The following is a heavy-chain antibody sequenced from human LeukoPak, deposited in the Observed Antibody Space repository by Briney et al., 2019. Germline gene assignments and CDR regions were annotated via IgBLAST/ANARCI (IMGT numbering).Heavy chain of an antibody. V-gene: IGHV4-59*12. J-gene: IGHJ4*02. D-gene: IGHD3-16*01. Sequence: SETLSLTCTVSGGSISSYYWSWLRQPPGKGLEWIGYIYYSGSTNYNPSLKSRVTISVDTSKNQFSLKLSSVTAADTAVYYCARGEFDGGVYFDYWGQGTLVTVSS. CDR3: ARGEFDGGVYFDY. CDR2: IYYSGST. CDR1: GGSISSYY.